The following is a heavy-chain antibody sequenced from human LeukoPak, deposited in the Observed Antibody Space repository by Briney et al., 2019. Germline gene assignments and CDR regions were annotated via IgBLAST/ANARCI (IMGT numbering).Heavy chain of an antibody. CDR2: IYPGDSDT. D-gene: IGHD5-12*01. CDR3: ARLFSVINIVGFDY. V-gene: IGHV5-51*01. CDR1: GYSFTSYW. Sequence: GESLKISCKGSGYSFTSYWIGWVRQMPGKGLEWMGIIYPGDSDTRYNPSFQGQVTISADKSISSAYLQWSSLKASDTAIYYCARLFSVINIVGFDYWGQGTLVTVSS. J-gene: IGHJ4*02.